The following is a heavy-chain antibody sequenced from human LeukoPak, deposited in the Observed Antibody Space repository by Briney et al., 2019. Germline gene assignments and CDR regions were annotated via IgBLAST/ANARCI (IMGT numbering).Heavy chain of an antibody. CDR2: IYHSGST. V-gene: IGHV4-38-2*02. D-gene: IGHD3-3*01. CDR3: AGALLRFLEWLGGEFDY. Sequence: SETLSLTCTVSGYSISSGYYWGWIRQPPGKGLEWIGSIYHSGSTYYNPSLKSRVTISVDTSKNQFSLKLSSVTAADTAVYYCAGALLRFLEWLGGEFDYWGQGTLVTVSS. J-gene: IGHJ4*02. CDR1: GYSISSGYY.